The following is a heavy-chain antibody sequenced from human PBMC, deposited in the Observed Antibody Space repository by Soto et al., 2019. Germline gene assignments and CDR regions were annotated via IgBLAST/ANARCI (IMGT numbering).Heavy chain of an antibody. CDR1: GYTFTSYG. CDR3: ARVIAAAGTHFGDYYYGMDV. D-gene: IGHD6-13*01. CDR2: ISAYNGNT. Sequence: ASVKVSCKASGYTFTSYGISWVRQAPGQGLEWMGWISAYNGNTNYAQKLQGRVTMTTDTSTSTAYMELRSLRSDDTAVYYCARVIAAAGTHFGDYYYGMDVWGQGTTVTVSS. J-gene: IGHJ6*02. V-gene: IGHV1-18*01.